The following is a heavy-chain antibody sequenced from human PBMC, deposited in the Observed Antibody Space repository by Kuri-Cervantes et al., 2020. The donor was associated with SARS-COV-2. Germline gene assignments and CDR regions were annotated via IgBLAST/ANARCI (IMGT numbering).Heavy chain of an antibody. CDR3: ARLTRYSSSWYFSY. J-gene: IGHJ4*02. CDR2: VYYSGST. D-gene: IGHD6-13*01. V-gene: IGHV4-30-4*02. Sequence: SETLSLTCTVSGGSISSGDYYWSWIRQPPGKGLEWIGYVYYSGSTYYNPSLKSRVTISVDTSKNQFSLKLSSVTAADTAVYYCARLTRYSSSWYFSYWGQGTLVTVSS. CDR1: GGSISSGDYY.